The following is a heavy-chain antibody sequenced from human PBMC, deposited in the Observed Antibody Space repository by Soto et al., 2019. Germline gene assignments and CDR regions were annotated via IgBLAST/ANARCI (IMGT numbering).Heavy chain of an antibody. Sequence: GGSLILSCAASGFTFSSYGMHWVRQAPGKGLEWVAVISYDGSNKYYADSVKGRFTISRDNSKNTLYLQMNSLRAEDTAVYYCAKDELGYCSGGSCYLSDYWGQGTLVTVSS. V-gene: IGHV3-30*18. CDR3: AKDELGYCSGGSCYLSDY. D-gene: IGHD2-15*01. CDR2: ISYDGSNK. CDR1: GFTFSSYG. J-gene: IGHJ4*02.